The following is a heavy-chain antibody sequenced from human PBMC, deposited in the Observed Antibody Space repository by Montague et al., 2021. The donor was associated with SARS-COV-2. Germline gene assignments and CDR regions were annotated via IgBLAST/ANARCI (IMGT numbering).Heavy chain of an antibody. Sequence: SETLSLTCAVSGASIMTTDCWSSARQPPGKRLAWIVDIYQGASTNYNPSLKSRVTMSVDRSKNQVSLELYSVTAADTALYYCVRAGGVHNRPPVWGQGALVIVSS. CDR2: IYQGAST. CDR3: VRAGGVHNRPPV. D-gene: IGHD4-23*01. J-gene: IGHJ4*02. CDR1: GASIMTTDC. V-gene: IGHV4-4*02.